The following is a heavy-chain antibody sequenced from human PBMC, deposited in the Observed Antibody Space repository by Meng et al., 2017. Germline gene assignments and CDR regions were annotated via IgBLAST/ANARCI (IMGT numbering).Heavy chain of an antibody. CDR1: DFAFSSHA. CDR2: NGTGGDT. V-gene: IGHV3-47*01. Sequence: SCAASDFAFSSHALHWVRRPPGKGLGWVSANGTGGDTYYAVSVMGRFTISRDNAKKSLYLHMNSLIAEDMALYYCARDSNGDYIDTWDALDIWGQGTMVTVSS. CDR3: ARDSNGDYIDTWDALDI. J-gene: IGHJ3*02. D-gene: IGHD4-17*01.